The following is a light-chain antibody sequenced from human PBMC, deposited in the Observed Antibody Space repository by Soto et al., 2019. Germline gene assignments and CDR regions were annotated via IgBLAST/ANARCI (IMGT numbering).Light chain of an antibody. CDR2: YTS. V-gene: IGKV3D-15*01. Sequence: ETGVTQSPATLSLSPGERATLSCRASQSVSSYLAWYQQKPGQAPRLLIYYTSNRATGIPARFSGSGSGTEFTLTISSLQSEDFAVYYCQQYNNWPLPFGGGTKVDI. CDR1: QSVSSY. J-gene: IGKJ4*01. CDR3: QQYNNWPLP.